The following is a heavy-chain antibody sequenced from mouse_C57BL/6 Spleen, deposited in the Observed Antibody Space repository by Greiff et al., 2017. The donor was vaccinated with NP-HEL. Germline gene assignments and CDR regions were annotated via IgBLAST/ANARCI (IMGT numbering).Heavy chain of an antibody. CDR2: IDPETGGT. CDR1: GYTFTDYE. CDR3: TRDNGNYGALYAMDY. Sequence: QVQLQQSGAELVRPGASVTLSCKASGYTFTDYEMHWVKQTPVHGLEWIGAIDPETGGTAYNQKFKGKAILTADKSSSTAYMELRSLTSEDSAVYYCTRDNGNYGALYAMDYWGQGTSVTVSS. J-gene: IGHJ4*01. D-gene: IGHD2-1*01. V-gene: IGHV1-15*01.